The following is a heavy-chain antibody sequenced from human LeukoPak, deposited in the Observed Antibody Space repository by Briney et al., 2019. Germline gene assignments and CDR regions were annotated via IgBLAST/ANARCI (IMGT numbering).Heavy chain of an antibody. V-gene: IGHV3-21*01. Sequence: GGSLRLSCAASGFTFSSYSMNWVRQAPGKGLEWVSSISSSSSYIYYADSVKGRFTISRDNAKNSLYLQMNSLRAEDTAVYYCAREQGISSSNYFDYWGQGTLVTVSS. CDR3: AREQGISSSNYFDY. D-gene: IGHD6-6*01. CDR1: GFTFSSYS. J-gene: IGHJ4*02. CDR2: ISSSSSYI.